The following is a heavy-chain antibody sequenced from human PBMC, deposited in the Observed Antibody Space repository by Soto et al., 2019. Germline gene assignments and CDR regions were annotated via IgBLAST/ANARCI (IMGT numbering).Heavy chain of an antibody. J-gene: IGHJ6*03. V-gene: IGHV3-23*01. D-gene: IGHD3-16*02. Sequence: GGSLRLSCAASGFTFSSYAMSWVRQAPGKGLEWVSAISGSGGSTYYADSVKGRFTISRDNSKNTLYLQMNSLRAEDTAVYYCAKTVIGNSLYYYYYYYMDVWGKGTTVTVSS. CDR1: GFTFSSYA. CDR2: ISGSGGST. CDR3: AKTVIGNSLYYYYYYYMDV.